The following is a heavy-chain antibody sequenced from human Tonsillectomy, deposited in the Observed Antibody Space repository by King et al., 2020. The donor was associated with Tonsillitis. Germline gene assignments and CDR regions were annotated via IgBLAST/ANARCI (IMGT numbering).Heavy chain of an antibody. Sequence: QLQESGPGLVKPSETLSLTCTVSGDSISSYYWSWIRQPPGKGLEWIGYIDYSGSTKYNPSLKSRVIISVDTSKNQFSLNLSSVTAADTAVYYCAREGNDAFDIWGQGTMVTVSS. D-gene: IGHD3-10*01. CDR2: IDYSGST. CDR3: AREGNDAFDI. CDR1: GDSISSYY. V-gene: IGHV4-59*01. J-gene: IGHJ3*02.